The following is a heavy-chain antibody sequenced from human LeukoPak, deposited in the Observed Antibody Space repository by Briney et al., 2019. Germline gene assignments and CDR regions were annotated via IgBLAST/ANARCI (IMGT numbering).Heavy chain of an antibody. J-gene: IGHJ4*02. CDR2: ISAYNGNT. CDR3: ARPGFGELLPDFFDY. Sequence: GASVKVSCKASGYTFTSYGISWVRQAPGQGLEWMGWISAYNGNTNYAQKLQGRVTMTTDTSTSTAYMELRSLRSDDTAVYYCARPGFGELLPDFFDYWGQGTLVTVSS. V-gene: IGHV1-18*01. D-gene: IGHD3-10*01. CDR1: GYTFTSYG.